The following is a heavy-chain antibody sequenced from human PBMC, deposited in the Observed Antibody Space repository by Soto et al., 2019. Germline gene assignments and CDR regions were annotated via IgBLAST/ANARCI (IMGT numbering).Heavy chain of an antibody. CDR3: AHRPRGFSYYFDS. V-gene: IGHV2-5*02. Sequence: QITLKESGPTLVKPTQTLTLTCTFSGFSLSTRGVAVGWIRQPPGKALGWLALIYWDDDEGYSPSLKSRLTLTKDTSKVQVVLTMTTMDPVDTATYYCAHRPRGFSYYFDSWGQGTLVTVSS. CDR1: GFSLSTRGVA. J-gene: IGHJ4*02. CDR2: IYWDDDE. D-gene: IGHD3-10*01.